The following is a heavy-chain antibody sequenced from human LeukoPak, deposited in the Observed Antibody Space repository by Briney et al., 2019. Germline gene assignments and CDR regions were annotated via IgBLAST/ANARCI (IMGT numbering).Heavy chain of an antibody. CDR1: GYTFTSYA. J-gene: IGHJ4*02. CDR3: AKDHIPDGHRYFDY. V-gene: IGHV1-3*01. CDR2: INAGNGNT. Sequence: ASVKVSCKASGYTFTSYAMHWVRQAPGQRLEWMGWINAGNGNTKYSQKFQGRVTITRDTSASTAYMELSSLRSEDTAVYYCAKDHIPDGHRYFDYWGQGTLVTVSS. D-gene: IGHD2-2*01.